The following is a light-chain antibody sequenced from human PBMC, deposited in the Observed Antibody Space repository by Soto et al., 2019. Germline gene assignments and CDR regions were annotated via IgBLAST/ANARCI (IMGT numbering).Light chain of an antibody. V-gene: IGLV2-8*01. Sequence: QSVLTQPPSASGSLGQSVTISCTGTSSDIGRYEFVSWYQHHPGKAPKLIIYEVTERPSGVPDRFSGSKSGNTASLTVSGLQADDEADYFCCSYAGTKDYVFGTGTKLTVL. J-gene: IGLJ1*01. CDR3: CSYAGTKDYV. CDR1: SSDIGRYEF. CDR2: EVT.